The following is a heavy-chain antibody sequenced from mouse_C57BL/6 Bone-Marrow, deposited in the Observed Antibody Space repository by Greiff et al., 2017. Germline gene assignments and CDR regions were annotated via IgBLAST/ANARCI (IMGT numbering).Heavy chain of an antibody. D-gene: IGHD1-1*01. CDR1: GYTFTSYG. V-gene: IGHV1-81*01. CDR2: IYPRSGNT. CDR3: ARRGLLRGFAY. Sequence: QVQLQQSGAELARPGASVKLSCKASGYTFTSYGISWVKQRPGQGLEWIGEIYPRSGNTYYNEKFKGKATLTADKSSSTAYMELRSLTSEDSAVYFCARRGLLRGFAYWGQGTLVTVSA. J-gene: IGHJ3*01.